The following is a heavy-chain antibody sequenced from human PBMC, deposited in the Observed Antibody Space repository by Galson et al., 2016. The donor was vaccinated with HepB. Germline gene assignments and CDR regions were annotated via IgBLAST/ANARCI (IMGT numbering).Heavy chain of an antibody. CDR2: IYGSDTT. J-gene: IGHJ2*01. CDR3: ARDPHLVLGRGWYFDL. CDR1: AGATSSYY. V-gene: IGHV4-59*01. Sequence: SETLSLTCTISAGATSSYYWNWIRQSPGKGLEWIGYIYGSDTTNYNPSLKSRVTISVDPSKTRFSLQLRSVTTADTAIYFCARDPHLVLGRGWYFDLWGRGTLVTVSS.